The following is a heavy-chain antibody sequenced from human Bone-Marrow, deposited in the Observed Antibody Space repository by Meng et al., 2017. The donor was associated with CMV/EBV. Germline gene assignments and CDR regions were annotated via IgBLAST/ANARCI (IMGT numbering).Heavy chain of an antibody. CDR1: GFTFSNYW. CDR3: ARGGFCSNNNCYGGFAY. V-gene: IGHV3-7*01. J-gene: IGHJ4*02. D-gene: IGHD2-2*01. CDR2: IKEDGSEK. Sequence: GESLKISCAASGFTFSNYWMTWVRQAPGKGLEWVANIKEDGSEKYYVDSVRGRFTISRDNAKTSLYLQMNSLRVEDTAVYFCARGGFCSNNNCYGGFAYWGPGNLVNVSS.